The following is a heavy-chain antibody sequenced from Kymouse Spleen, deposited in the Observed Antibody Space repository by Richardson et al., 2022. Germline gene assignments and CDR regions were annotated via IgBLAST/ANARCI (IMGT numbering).Heavy chain of an antibody. Sequence: QVQLVESGGGVVQPGRSLRLSCAASGFTFSSYGMHWVRQAPGKGLEWVAVISYDGSNKYYADSVKGRFTISRDNSKNTLYLQMNSLRAEDTAVYYCAKDQIVGATYFDYWGQGTLVTVSS. CDR2: ISYDGSNK. D-gene: IGHD1-26*01. CDR3: AKDQIVGATYFDY. V-gene: IGHV3-30*18. CDR1: GFTFSSYG. J-gene: IGHJ4*02.